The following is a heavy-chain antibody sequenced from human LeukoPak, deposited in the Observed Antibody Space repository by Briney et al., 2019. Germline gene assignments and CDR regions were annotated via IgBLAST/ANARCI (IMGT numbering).Heavy chain of an antibody. CDR1: GGSFSGYY. J-gene: IGHJ4*01. CDR3: ARAPGTTFDY. D-gene: IGHD4-17*01. V-gene: IGHV4-34*01. Sequence: PSETLSLTCAVYGGSFSGYYWSWIRQPPGKGLEWIGEINHSWSTYYNPSLKSRVTIPVDTSKNQFSLKLTSVTAADTAVYYCARAPGTTFDYWGHGNMVTVSS. CDR2: INHSWST.